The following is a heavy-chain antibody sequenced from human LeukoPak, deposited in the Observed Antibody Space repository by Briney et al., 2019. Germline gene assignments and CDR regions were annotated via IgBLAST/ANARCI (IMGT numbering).Heavy chain of an antibody. V-gene: IGHV4-59*08. J-gene: IGHJ3*02. D-gene: IGHD1-26*01. CDR1: GGSISSYY. CDR3: ARHTLVGARNAFDI. Sequence: SETLSLTCNVSGGSISSYYWSWIRQPPGKGLEWIGYMYYSGNTIYNPSLKSRVTTSVDSSKNQFSLKLSSVTAADTAVYYCARHTLVGARNAFDIWGQGTMVTVSS. CDR2: MYYSGNT.